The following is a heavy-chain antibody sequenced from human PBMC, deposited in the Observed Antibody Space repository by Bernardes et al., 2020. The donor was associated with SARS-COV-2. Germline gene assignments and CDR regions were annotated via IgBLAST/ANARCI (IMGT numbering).Heavy chain of an antibody. CDR1: GFTFSSYS. Sequence: GGSLRLSCAASGFTFSSYSMNWVRQAPGKGLEWVSGISWNSGSIGYAASVKGRFTISRDNAKNSLYLQMNSLRPDDTALYYCAKDYETGELGIAVEGYCGHWGQGTLVTVSS. CDR2: ISWNSGSI. D-gene: IGHD6-19*01. CDR3: AKDYETGELGIAVEGYCGH. J-gene: IGHJ4*02. V-gene: IGHV3-9*01.